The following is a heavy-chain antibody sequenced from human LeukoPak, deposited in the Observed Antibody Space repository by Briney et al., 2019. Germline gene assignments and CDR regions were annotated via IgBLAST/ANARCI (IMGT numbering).Heavy chain of an antibody. CDR2: IKQDGSEI. CDR1: GFSFSGYW. V-gene: IGHV3-7*04. CDR3: ARGGWYYFDY. D-gene: IGHD6-19*01. Sequence: PGGSLRLSCAAPGFSFSGYWMSWVRQAPGKGLGWVACIKQDGSEIYYVDSVKGRFTISRDNAKNSLYLQMNSLRAEDTAVYYCARGGWYYFDYWGQGTLVTVPS. J-gene: IGHJ4*02.